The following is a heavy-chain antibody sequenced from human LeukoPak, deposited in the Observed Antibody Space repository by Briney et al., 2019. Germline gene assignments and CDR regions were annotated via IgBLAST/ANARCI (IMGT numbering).Heavy chain of an antibody. CDR3: ARALGSSWYVTWFDP. V-gene: IGHV1-69*05. CDR2: IIPIFGTA. D-gene: IGHD6-13*01. J-gene: IGHJ5*02. CDR1: GYTFTGYY. Sequence: GASVKVSCKASGYTFTGYYMHWVRQAPGQGLEWMGRIIPIFGTANYAQKFQGRVTITTDESTSTAYMELSSLRSEDTAVYYCARALGSSWYVTWFDPWGQGTLVTVSS.